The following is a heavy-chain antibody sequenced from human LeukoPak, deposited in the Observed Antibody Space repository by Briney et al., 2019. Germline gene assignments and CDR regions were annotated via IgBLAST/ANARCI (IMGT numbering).Heavy chain of an antibody. CDR3: VRGDNRDY. D-gene: IGHD1-14*01. CDR1: RFSFSTST. CDR2: IGKTSRDM. J-gene: IGHJ4*02. Sequence: GGSLRLSCAASRFSFSTSTMNWVRQAPGKGLEWISSIGKTSRDMYYADSVRGRFTISRDNAKNSLFLLMNSLRVEDTSVYYCVRGDNRDYWGQGTLVTVSS. V-gene: IGHV3-21*01.